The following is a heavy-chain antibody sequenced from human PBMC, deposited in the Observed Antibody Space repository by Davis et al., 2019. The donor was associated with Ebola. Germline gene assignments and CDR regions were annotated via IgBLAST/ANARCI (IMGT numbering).Heavy chain of an antibody. V-gene: IGHV4-4*02. J-gene: IGHJ6*02. CDR1: GGSISSNNW. D-gene: IGHD1-14*01. Sequence: MPSETLSLTCVVSGGSISSNNWWSWVRQPPGKGLEWIGEIYHSGSTNYNPSLKSRVTISVDKSKNQFSLNLSSVTAADTAVYYCASRTTPQNYYYYYGMDVWGQGTTVTVSS. CDR3: ASRTTPQNYYYYYGMDV. CDR2: IYHSGST.